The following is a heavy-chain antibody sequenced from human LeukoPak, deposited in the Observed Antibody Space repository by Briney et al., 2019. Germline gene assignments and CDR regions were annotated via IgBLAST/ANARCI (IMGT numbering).Heavy chain of an antibody. J-gene: IGHJ6*03. V-gene: IGHV1-69*05. CDR1: GGTFSSYA. CDR3: ARSSLVVPAATYYYMDV. CDR2: IIPIFGTA. D-gene: IGHD2-2*01. Sequence: ASVKVSCKASGGTFSSYAISWVRQAPGQGLEWMGGIIPIFGTANYAQKFQGRVTITTDESTSTAYMELSSLRSEDTAVYYCARSSLVVPAATYYYMDVWGKGTTVTVSS.